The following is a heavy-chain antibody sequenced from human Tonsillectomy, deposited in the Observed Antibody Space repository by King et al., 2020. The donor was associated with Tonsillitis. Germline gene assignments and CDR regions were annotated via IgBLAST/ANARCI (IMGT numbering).Heavy chain of an antibody. CDR2: IDPSNSYT. V-gene: IGHV5-10-1*03. Sequence: QLVQSGAEVKKPGESLRISCKGSGYSFTSYWISWVRQMPGKGLDWMGRIDPSNSYTTYSPSFQGHVTISADKSISTAYLQWSSLKASDTAMYYCARPYSGSYLDAFDIWGQGTMVTVSS. CDR3: ARPYSGSYLDAFDI. CDR1: GYSFTSYW. J-gene: IGHJ3*02. D-gene: IGHD1-26*01.